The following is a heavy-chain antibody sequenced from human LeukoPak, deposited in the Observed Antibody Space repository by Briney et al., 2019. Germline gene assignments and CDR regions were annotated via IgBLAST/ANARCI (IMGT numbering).Heavy chain of an antibody. D-gene: IGHD2-15*01. Sequence: GGSLRLSCAASGFTFSSYSMNWVRQAPGKGLEWVSYISSSSSTIYYADSVKGRFTISRDNAKNSLYLQMNSLRAEDTAVYYCARDFQYCSGGSCYPFFDYWGQGTLVTVSS. J-gene: IGHJ4*02. CDR3: ARDFQYCSGGSCYPFFDY. CDR2: ISSSSSTI. V-gene: IGHV3-48*01. CDR1: GFTFSSYS.